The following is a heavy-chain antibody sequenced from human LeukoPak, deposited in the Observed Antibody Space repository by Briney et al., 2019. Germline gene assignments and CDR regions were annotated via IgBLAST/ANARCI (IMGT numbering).Heavy chain of an antibody. CDR3: ARAASSWSYLNY. Sequence: GGSLRLSCAASGFTFSDYSMNWVRQAPGKGLEWVSSISSSSSYIYYAGSVKGRFTISRDNAKNSLYLQMNSLRAENTAVYYCARAASSWSYLNYWGQGTLVTVSS. J-gene: IGHJ4*02. CDR2: ISSSSSYI. CDR1: GFTFSDYS. D-gene: IGHD6-13*01. V-gene: IGHV3-21*01.